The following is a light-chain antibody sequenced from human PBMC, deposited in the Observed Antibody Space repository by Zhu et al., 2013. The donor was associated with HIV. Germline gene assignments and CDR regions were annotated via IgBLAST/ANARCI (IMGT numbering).Light chain of an antibody. Sequence: EIVLTQSPATLSLSPGERATLSCRASQTVDTYLAWYQQKPGQAPRVVVFDASNRAAGIPGRFRGSGSGTDFTLTITRLEPEDFTVYYCQQYGSSPLTFGGGTKVEIK. J-gene: IGKJ4*01. CDR1: QTVDTY. V-gene: IGKV3-11*01. CDR2: DAS. CDR3: QQYGSSPLT.